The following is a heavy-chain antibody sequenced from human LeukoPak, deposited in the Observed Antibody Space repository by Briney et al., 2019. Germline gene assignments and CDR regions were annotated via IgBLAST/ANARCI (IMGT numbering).Heavy chain of an antibody. J-gene: IGHJ6*02. CDR1: GFTFSIYG. CDR2: IWYDGSNK. CDR3: ARDPVGATTPYYYYYGMDV. Sequence: GGSLRLSCAASGFTFSIYGMHWVRQAPDKGLEWVAVIWYDGSNKYYADSVKGRFTISRDNSKNTLYLQMNSLRAEDTAVYYCARDPVGATTPYYYYYGMDVWGQGTTVTVSS. V-gene: IGHV3-33*01. D-gene: IGHD1-26*01.